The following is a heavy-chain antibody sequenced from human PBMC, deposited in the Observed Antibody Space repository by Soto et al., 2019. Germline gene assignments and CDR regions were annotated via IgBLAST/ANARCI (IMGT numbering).Heavy chain of an antibody. V-gene: IGHV4-4*02. Sequence: PSETLSLTCAVSGGSISSSNWWSWVRQPPGKGLEWIGEIYHSGSTNYNPSLKSRVTISVDKSKNQFSLKLSSVTAADTAVYYCARDAGDILTGPRDYIWFDPWGQGTLVTVSS. CDR1: GGSISSSNW. CDR3: ARDAGDILTGPRDYIWFDP. J-gene: IGHJ5*02. CDR2: IYHSGST. D-gene: IGHD3-9*01.